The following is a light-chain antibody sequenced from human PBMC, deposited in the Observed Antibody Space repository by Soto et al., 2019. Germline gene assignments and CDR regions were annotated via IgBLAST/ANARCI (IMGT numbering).Light chain of an antibody. J-gene: IGLJ2*01. CDR1: SSDIGAYTF. Sequence: QSALTQPASVSGSPGQSITISCTGTSSDIGAYTFVSWYQPHPGKAPKIMLYDVNIRPSGVSNRSSGSKSGNTASLTISGLQAEDEADDYCTSWTTGTPVIFGGGSEVTVL. V-gene: IGLV2-14*03. CDR3: TSWTTGTPVI. CDR2: DVN.